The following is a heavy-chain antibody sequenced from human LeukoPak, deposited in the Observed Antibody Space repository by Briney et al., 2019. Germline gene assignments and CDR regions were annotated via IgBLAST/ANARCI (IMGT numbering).Heavy chain of an antibody. V-gene: IGHV3-66*01. CDR3: ARGHYDILTGYYPIYYFDY. CDR1: GFTVSSNY. J-gene: IGHJ4*02. Sequence: GGSLRLSCAASGFTVSSNYMSWVRQAPGKGLEWVSVIYSGGSTYYADSVKGRFAISRDNSKNTLYLQMNSLRAEDTAVYYCARGHYDILTGYYPIYYFDYWGQGTLVTVSS. CDR2: IYSGGST. D-gene: IGHD3-9*01.